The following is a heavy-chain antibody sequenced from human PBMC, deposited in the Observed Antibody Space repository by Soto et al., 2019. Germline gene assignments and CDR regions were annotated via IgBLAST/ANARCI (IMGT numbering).Heavy chain of an antibody. CDR2: IYYSGST. Sequence: PSETLSLTCAVYGGSFSGYYWSWIRQPPGKGLEWIGYIYYSGSTYYNPSLKSRVTISVDTSKNQFSLKLSSVTAADTAVYYCASQPGFFWGQGTTVTVSS. D-gene: IGHD2-2*01. J-gene: IGHJ6*02. CDR1: GGSFSGYY. V-gene: IGHV4-30-4*01. CDR3: ASQPGFF.